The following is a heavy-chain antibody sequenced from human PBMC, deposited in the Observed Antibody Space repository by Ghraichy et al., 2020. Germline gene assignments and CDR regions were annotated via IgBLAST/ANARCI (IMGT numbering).Heavy chain of an antibody. D-gene: IGHD3-10*01. J-gene: IGHJ6*02. CDR2: IYWNDDK. CDR1: GFSLSTSGVG. V-gene: IGHV2-5*01. Sequence: SGPTLVKPTQTLTLTCTFSGFSLSTSGVGVGWIRQPPGKALEWLAFIYWNDDKRYSPSLKSRLTITKDTSKNQVVLTMTNMDPVDTATYYCAHSPGYYGSGSYYNDYYYYGMDVWGQGTTVTVSS. CDR3: AHSPGYYGSGSYYNDYYYYGMDV.